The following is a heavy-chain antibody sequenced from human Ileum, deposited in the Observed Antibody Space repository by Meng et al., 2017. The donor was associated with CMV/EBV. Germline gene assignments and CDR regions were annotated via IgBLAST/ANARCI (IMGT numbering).Heavy chain of an antibody. CDR2: VGGNGDGT. D-gene: IGHD3-3*01. CDR3: AKGVSAFGVVPDH. Sequence: CIASGFTFSSYAMSWVRQAPGKGLEWVSDVGGNGDGTYHADSVKGRFTISRDNSRNTLYLQMNSLRADDTAVYYCAKGVSAFGVVPDHWGQGTLVTVSS. J-gene: IGHJ4*02. CDR1: GFTFSSYA. V-gene: IGHV3-23*01.